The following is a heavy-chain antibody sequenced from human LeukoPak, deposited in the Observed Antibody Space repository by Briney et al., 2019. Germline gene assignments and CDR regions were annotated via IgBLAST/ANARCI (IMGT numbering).Heavy chain of an antibody. J-gene: IGHJ6*03. CDR3: ARDREYCSSTSCSYYYMDV. CDR2: IGSSSSTI. D-gene: IGHD2-2*01. CDR1: GFSFSNYN. Sequence: PRGSLRLTCAASGFSFSNYNMNWVRQAPGKGLEWLSYIGSSSSTIYYADSVRGRFTISRDNAKNALYLQMNSPRDEDTAVYFCARDREYCSSTSCSYYYMDVWGKGTTVTVSS. V-gene: IGHV3-48*02.